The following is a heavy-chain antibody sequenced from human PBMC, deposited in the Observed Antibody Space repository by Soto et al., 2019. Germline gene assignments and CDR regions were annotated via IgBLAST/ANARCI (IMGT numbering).Heavy chain of an antibody. CDR2: IDSYGSST. V-gene: IGHV3-74*03. CDR3: DRGLGNSDH. J-gene: IGHJ1*01. CDR1: GFTFSSYW. Sequence: EVQLVESGGGLVQPGGSLRLSCVASGFTFSSYWMHWVRQVPGKEPVWVSFIDSYGSSTKYADSVRGRFTISRDNAKNTLYLLMHSLRVEDTAVYYCDRGLGNSDHWGQGTLVTVSS.